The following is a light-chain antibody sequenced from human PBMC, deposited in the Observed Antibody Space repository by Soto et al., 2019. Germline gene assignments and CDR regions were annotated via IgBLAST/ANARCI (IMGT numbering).Light chain of an antibody. V-gene: IGLV2-23*01. CDR3: CSYAGGTSVV. J-gene: IGLJ2*01. CDR1: SSDVGTYKL. Sequence: QSALTQPASVSGSLGQSITISCTGTSSDVGTYKLVSWYQQHPGKAPQLVIFEDVERPSGVSNRFSCSKSGNTASLTISGLQTEDEADYYCCSYAGGTSVVFGGGTKLTVL. CDR2: EDV.